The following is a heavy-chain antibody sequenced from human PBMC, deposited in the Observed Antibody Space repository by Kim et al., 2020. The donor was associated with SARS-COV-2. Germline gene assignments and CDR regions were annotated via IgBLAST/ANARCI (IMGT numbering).Heavy chain of an antibody. D-gene: IGHD2-2*01. CDR1: GFTFSSYS. Sequence: GGSLRLSCAASGFTFSSYSMNWVRQAPGKGLEWVSSISSSSSYIYYADSVKGRFTISRDNAKNSLYLQMNSLSAEDTAVYYCASTIVLVPAARGWAFDIWGQGTMVTVSS. J-gene: IGHJ3*02. V-gene: IGHV3-21*01. CDR2: ISSSSSYI. CDR3: ASTIVLVPAARGWAFDI.